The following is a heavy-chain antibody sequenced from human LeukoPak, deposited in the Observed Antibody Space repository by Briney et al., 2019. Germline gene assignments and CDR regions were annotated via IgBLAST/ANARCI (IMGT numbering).Heavy chain of an antibody. CDR3: ARDRPFGRELPPTNNDY. CDR1: GYTFTSYG. J-gene: IGHJ4*02. CDR2: ISAFNGNT. V-gene: IGHV1-18*01. Sequence: ASVKVSCKPSGYTFTSYGISWVRQAPGQGLEWMGWISAFNGNTNYAQKFQGRVTMTTDTSTSTAYMELRSLRSDDTAVYYCARDRPFGRELPPTNNDYWGQGTLVTVSS. D-gene: IGHD1-26*01.